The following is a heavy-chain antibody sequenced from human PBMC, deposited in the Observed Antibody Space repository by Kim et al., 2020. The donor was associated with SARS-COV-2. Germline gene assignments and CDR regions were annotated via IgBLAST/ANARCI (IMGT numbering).Heavy chain of an antibody. V-gene: IGHV3-30-3*01. CDR2: ISYDGSNK. Sequence: GGSLRLSCAASGFTFSSYAMHWVRQAPGKGLEWVAVISYDGSNKYYADSVKGRFTISRDNSKNTLYLQMNSLRAEDTAVYYCARDETTVTTSTPFDYWGQGTLVTVSS. J-gene: IGHJ4*02. CDR3: ARDETTVTTSTPFDY. CDR1: GFTFSSYA. D-gene: IGHD4-17*01.